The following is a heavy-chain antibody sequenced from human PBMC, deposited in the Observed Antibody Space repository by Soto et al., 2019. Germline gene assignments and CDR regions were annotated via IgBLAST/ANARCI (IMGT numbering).Heavy chain of an antibody. D-gene: IGHD6-6*01. CDR1: GFTFSSYA. CDR2: IKEDGSDK. V-gene: IGHV3-7*01. CDR3: ASSSNRAFDI. J-gene: IGHJ3*02. Sequence: GGSLRLSCAASGFTFSSYAMSWVRQAPGKGLEWVANIKEDGSDKNFVDSVKGRFTISRDNAKNSRYLQMNSLRAEDTAVYYCASSSNRAFDIWGRGTMVTVSS.